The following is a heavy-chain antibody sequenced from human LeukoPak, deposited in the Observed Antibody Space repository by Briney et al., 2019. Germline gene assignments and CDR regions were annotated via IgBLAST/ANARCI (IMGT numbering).Heavy chain of an antibody. V-gene: IGHV3-43*02. J-gene: IGHJ4*02. CDR3: AKMEDQWLSMDS. D-gene: IGHD6-19*01. CDR1: GFSFDDYA. CDR2: ISGLGDII. Sequence: GGSLRLSCAASGFSFDDYAMNWVRHAPGKGLEWVSLISGLGDIIHYADSVKGRLTISRDNSRNSLYLQMNSLTTEDTAFYYCAKMEDQWLSMDSWGRGTLVTVSS.